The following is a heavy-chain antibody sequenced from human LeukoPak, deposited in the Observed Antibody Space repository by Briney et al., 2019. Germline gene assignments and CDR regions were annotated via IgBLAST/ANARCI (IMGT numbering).Heavy chain of an antibody. CDR2: INQDGSEK. Sequence: GGSLRLSCAASGFTFSSYWMTWVRQAPGKGLEWVANINQDGSEKYYVDSVKGRFTISRDNAKNSLYLQMNSLRAEDTAVYYCARVVVAVAGTFYYYMDVWGKGTTVTISS. J-gene: IGHJ6*03. V-gene: IGHV3-7*01. D-gene: IGHD6-19*01. CDR3: ARVVVAVAGTFYYYMDV. CDR1: GFTFSSYW.